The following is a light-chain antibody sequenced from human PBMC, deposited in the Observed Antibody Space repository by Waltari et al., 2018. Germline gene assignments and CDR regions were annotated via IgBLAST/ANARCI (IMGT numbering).Light chain of an antibody. CDR1: SSDVGGYNY. CDR3: SSYVGSNKGV. J-gene: IGLJ1*01. V-gene: IGLV2-8*01. CDR2: EVS. Sequence: QSALTQPPSASGSPGQSVTISCTGTSSDVGGYNYVSWYQQHPGKAPKLMISEVSKWPSGVPDRFSGSKSGNTASLTVSGLQAEDEADYYCSSYVGSNKGVFGTGTKVTVL.